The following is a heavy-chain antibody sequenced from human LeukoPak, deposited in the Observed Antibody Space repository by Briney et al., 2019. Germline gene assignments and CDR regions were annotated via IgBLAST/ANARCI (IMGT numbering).Heavy chain of an antibody. Sequence: SETLSLTCTVSGGSISGYYWSWIRQPPGKGLEWIGYIYYSGSTSYNPSLKSRVTISVDTSKNQFSLKLSSVTAADTAVYYCARERYSGASNWFDPWGQGTLVTVSS. J-gene: IGHJ5*02. CDR3: ARERYSGASNWFDP. V-gene: IGHV4-59*01. CDR2: IYYSGST. CDR1: GGSISGYY. D-gene: IGHD1-14*01.